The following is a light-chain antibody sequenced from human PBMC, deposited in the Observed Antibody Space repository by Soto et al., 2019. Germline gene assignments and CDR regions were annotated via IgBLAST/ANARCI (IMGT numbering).Light chain of an antibody. CDR3: QQYNNWPWT. Sequence: EIVFTQSPGTLSLSPGERATLSCRASQSVSNYLAWYQQKPGQAPRLHIYGASTRETGIPARFSGSGAGTEFTLTISSLQPEDFAIYYCQQYNNWPWTLGQGTKVDIK. V-gene: IGKV3-15*01. J-gene: IGKJ1*01. CDR1: QSVSNY. CDR2: GAS.